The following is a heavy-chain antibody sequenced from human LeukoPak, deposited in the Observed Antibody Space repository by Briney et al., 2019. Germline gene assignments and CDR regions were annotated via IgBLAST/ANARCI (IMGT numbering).Heavy chain of an antibody. CDR2: IYYSGST. CDR1: GGSISSYY. D-gene: IGHD6-6*01. Sequence: SETLSLTCTVSGGSISSYYWSWIRQPPGKGLEWIGYIYYSGSTNYNPSLKSRVTISVDTSKNQFSLKLRSVTATDTAVYYCARASDPRYYYYGMDVWGQGTTVTVSS. J-gene: IGHJ6*02. CDR3: ARASDPRYYYYGMDV. V-gene: IGHV4-59*01.